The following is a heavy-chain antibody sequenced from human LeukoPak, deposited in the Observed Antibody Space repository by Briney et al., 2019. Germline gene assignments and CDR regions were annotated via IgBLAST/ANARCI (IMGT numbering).Heavy chain of an antibody. CDR2: IVPILGTA. CDR1: GGTFSTYA. CDR3: ADSNGYYPLDY. D-gene: IGHD3-22*01. Sequence: SVKVSCKASGGTFSTYAISWVRQAPGQGLERVGRIVPILGTANYAQNFQGRVTITADKSTSTAYMELSSLRSEDTAVYYCADSNGYYPLDYWGQGTLVTVSS. J-gene: IGHJ4*02. V-gene: IGHV1-69*04.